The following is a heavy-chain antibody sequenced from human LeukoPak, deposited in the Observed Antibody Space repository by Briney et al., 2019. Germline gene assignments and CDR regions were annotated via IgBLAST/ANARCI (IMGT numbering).Heavy chain of an antibody. V-gene: IGHV4-31*03. CDR3: AREKSGYYSDAFDI. CDR2: IYYSGST. CDR1: GGSISSGGYY. J-gene: IGHJ3*02. Sequence: SQTLSLTCTVSGGSISSGGYYWSWLRQHPGTGLEWIGYIYYSGSTYYNPSLKSRVTISVDTSKNQFSLKLSSVTAADTAVYYCAREKSGYYSDAFDIWGQGTMVTVSS. D-gene: IGHD3-22*01.